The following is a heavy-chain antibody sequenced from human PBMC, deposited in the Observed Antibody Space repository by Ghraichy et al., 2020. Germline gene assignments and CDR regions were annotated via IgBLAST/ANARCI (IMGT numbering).Heavy chain of an antibody. J-gene: IGHJ6*02. CDR3: TRLRPYCTSTSCPEYYYFGMDV. D-gene: IGHD2-2*01. Sequence: KVSCAASGFTFSGYAIHWVRQASGKGLEWVGRIRSKVSSDATAYAASVKGRFTISRDDSTNTAYLQMNSLKIEDTAVYYCTRLRPYCTSTSCPEYYYFGMDVWGQGTTVTVSS. CDR2: IRSKVSSDAT. CDR1: GFTFSGYA. V-gene: IGHV3-73*01.